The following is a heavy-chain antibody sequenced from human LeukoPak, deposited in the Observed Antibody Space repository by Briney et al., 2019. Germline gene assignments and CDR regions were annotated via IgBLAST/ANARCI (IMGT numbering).Heavy chain of an antibody. CDR2: IKQDGSEK. V-gene: IGHV3-7*04. D-gene: IGHD6-13*01. CDR3: ATEQQLSWFDP. CDR1: GFTFSSHW. Sequence: PGGSLRLSCAASGFTFSSHWMSWVRQAPGKGLEWVANIKQDGSEKYYVDSVKGRFTISRDNAKNSLYLQMNSLRAEDTAVYYCATEQQLSWFDPWGQGTLVTVSS. J-gene: IGHJ5*02.